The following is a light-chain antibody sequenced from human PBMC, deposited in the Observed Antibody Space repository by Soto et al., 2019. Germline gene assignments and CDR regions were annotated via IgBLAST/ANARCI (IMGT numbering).Light chain of an antibody. J-gene: IGKJ1*01. Sequence: IVITQSPATLSVSPGKRVTRCCRASQSVSSRLAWYQQKPGQSPRLLIYGASTRATGIPARFSGSGSGTEFTLTISSLQYEDFGVYYCHQYNNLWTFGQGTKVDI. CDR2: GAS. CDR1: QSVSSR. CDR3: HQYNNLWT. V-gene: IGKV3-15*01.